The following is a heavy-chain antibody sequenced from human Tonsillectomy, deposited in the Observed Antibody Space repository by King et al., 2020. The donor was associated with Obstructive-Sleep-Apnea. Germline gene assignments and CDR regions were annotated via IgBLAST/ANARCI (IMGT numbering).Heavy chain of an antibody. CDR2: IRTKPYGGTT. CDR1: GFTFGDYA. D-gene: IGHD3-16*01. CDR3: TRDRSVLMSVWGTSHNYYNYYGRDV. Sequence: VQLVESGGDLVQPGRSLRLSCTASGFTFGDYAMSWFRQAPGKGLEWVGFIRTKPYGGTTDYDASVKGRFTISRDDSKSITYLQMNSLKTEDTAVYYCTRDRSVLMSVWGTSHNYYNYYGRDVGGQGTTVTVSS. V-gene: IGHV3-49*03. J-gene: IGHJ6*02.